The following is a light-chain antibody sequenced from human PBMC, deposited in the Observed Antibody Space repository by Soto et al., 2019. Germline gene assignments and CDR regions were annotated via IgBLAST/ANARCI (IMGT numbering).Light chain of an antibody. Sequence: QSVLTQPASVSGSPGQSISISCTGTNSDVGGHNYVSWYQQHPGKAPKLVIYEVGNRPSDVSARFSGSKRGNTASLTISGLDHDDDAYYYSLVSGRGGILMFGGGTKLTVL. CDR2: EVG. CDR3: LVSGRGGILM. V-gene: IGLV2-14*03. J-gene: IGLJ3*02. CDR1: NSDVGGHNY.